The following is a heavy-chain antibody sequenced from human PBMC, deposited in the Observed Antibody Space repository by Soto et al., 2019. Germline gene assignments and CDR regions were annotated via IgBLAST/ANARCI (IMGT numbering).Heavy chain of an antibody. CDR2: IYYSGST. CDR3: ARGRPYYYYYMDV. Sequence: SETLSLTCTVSGGSISSYYWSWIRPPPGKGLEWIGYIYYSGSTNYNPSLKSRVTISVDTSKNQFSLKLSSVTAADTAVYYCARGRPYYYYYMDVWGKGTTVTVS. D-gene: IGHD6-6*01. J-gene: IGHJ6*03. CDR1: GGSISSYY. V-gene: IGHV4-59*08.